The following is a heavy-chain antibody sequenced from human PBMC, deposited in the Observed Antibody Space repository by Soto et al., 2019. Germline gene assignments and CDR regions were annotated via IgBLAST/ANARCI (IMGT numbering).Heavy chain of an antibody. Sequence: QVQLVQSGAEVKKPGSSVKVSCKASGGTFSSYAISWVRQAPGQGLEWMGGIIPICGTANYAQKFQGSVTISADESTSTAYMELSSLRAEDTAVYYCASPSPNSRTWYWGAYWGQGTLVTVSS. CDR1: GGTFSSYA. V-gene: IGHV1-69*12. J-gene: IGHJ4*02. D-gene: IGHD6-13*01. CDR3: ASPSPNSRTWYWGAY. CDR2: IIPICGTA.